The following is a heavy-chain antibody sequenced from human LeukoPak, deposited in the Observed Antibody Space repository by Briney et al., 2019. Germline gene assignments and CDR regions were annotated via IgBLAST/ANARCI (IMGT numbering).Heavy chain of an antibody. D-gene: IGHD5-18*01. CDR3: ARVDTWIQLWLGAFDI. J-gene: IGHJ3*02. V-gene: IGHV1-2*02. CDR2: INPNSGGT. CDR1: GGTFSSYA. Sequence: ASVKVSCKASGGTFSSYAISWVRQAPGQGLEWMGWINPNSGGTNYAQKFQGRVTMTRDTSISTAYMELSRLRSDDTAVYYCARVDTWIQLWLGAFDIWGQGTMVTVSS.